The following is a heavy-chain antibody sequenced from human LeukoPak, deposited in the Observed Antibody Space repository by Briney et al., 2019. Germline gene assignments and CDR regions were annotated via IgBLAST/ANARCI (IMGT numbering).Heavy chain of an antibody. D-gene: IGHD2-15*01. J-gene: IGHJ4*02. CDR3: ARGYCSGGSCPLDY. V-gene: IGHV3-64*02. CDR2: ISSNGGST. Sequence: GGSLRLSCAASGFIFSSYAMHWVRQAPGKGLEYVSAISSNGGSTYYADSVKGRFTISRDNSKNTLYLQMGSLRAEDMAVYYCARGYCSGGSCPLDYWGQGTLVTVSS. CDR1: GFIFSSYA.